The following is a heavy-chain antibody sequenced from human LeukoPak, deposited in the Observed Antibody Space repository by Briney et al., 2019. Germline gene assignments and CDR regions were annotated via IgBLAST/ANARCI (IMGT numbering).Heavy chain of an antibody. CDR2: TSAYNGNT. Sequence: ASVKVSCKASGYTFTSYGISWVRQAPGQGLEWMGWTSAYNGNTNYAQKLQCRVTMTTDTSTSTAYMELRSLRSDDTAVYYCARTTWAKPFDYWGQGTLVTVSS. V-gene: IGHV1-18*01. D-gene: IGHD4-17*01. CDR1: GYTFTSYG. CDR3: ARTTWAKPFDY. J-gene: IGHJ4*02.